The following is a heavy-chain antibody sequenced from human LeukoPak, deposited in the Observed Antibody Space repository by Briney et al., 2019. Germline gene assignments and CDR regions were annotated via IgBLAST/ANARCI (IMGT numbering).Heavy chain of an antibody. J-gene: IGHJ6*03. CDR1: GFTFSSYS. Sequence: GGSLRLSCAASGFTFSSYSMNWVRQAPGKGLEWVSYISSSSSTIYYADSVKGRFTTSRDNAKNSLYLQMNSLRAEDTAVYYCARDREYCSSTSCSYYYMDVWGKGTTVTVSS. V-gene: IGHV3-48*01. CDR2: ISSSSSTI. D-gene: IGHD2-2*01. CDR3: ARDREYCSSTSCSYYYMDV.